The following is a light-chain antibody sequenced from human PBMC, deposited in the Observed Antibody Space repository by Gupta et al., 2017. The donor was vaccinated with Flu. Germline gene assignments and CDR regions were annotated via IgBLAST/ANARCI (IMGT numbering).Light chain of an antibody. CDR1: SGSIASNY. J-gene: IGLJ3*02. CDR2: EGN. Sequence: VIISCTRSSGSIASNYVQWYQQRPASSPISLIYEGNQRPFGVPGRFSCSTDSSSTSASLTISGLTTEDEADYYCQSYDGDNQGVFGGGTKLTVL. CDR3: QSYDGDNQGV. V-gene: IGLV6-57*01.